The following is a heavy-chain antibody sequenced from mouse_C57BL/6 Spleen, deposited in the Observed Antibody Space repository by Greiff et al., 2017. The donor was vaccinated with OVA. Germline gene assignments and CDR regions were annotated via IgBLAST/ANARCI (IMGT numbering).Heavy chain of an antibody. CDR1: GYTFTSYW. CDR2: IYPSDSET. V-gene: IGHV1-61*01. J-gene: IGHJ3*01. D-gene: IGHD2-4*01. CDR3: ARDDYDLFAY. Sequence: QVQLLQPGAELVRPGSSVKLSCKASGYTFTSYWMDWVKQRPGQGLEWIGNIYPSDSETHYNQKFKDKATLTVDKSSSTAYMQLSSLTSEDSEVYYCARDDYDLFAYWGQGTLVTVSA.